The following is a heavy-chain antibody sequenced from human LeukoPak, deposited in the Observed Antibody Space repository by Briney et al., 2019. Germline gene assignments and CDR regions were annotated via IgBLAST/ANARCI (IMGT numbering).Heavy chain of an antibody. V-gene: IGHV3-53*01. CDR2: IYSGGST. D-gene: IGHD3-16*01. Sequence: TGGSLRLSCAASGFTVSSNYMSWVRQAPGKGLEWVSVIYSGGSTYYADSVKGRFTISRDNSKNTLYLQMNSLRAEDTAVYYCAREGMIPLHGAFDIWGQGTMVTVSS. CDR1: GFTVSSNY. CDR3: AREGMIPLHGAFDI. J-gene: IGHJ3*02.